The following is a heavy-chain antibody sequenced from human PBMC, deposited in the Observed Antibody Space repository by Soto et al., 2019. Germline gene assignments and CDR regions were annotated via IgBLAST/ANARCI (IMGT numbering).Heavy chain of an antibody. CDR1: GGSISSYY. CDR2: IYYSAST. D-gene: IGHD3-10*01. Sequence: SETLSLTCTVSGGSISSYYWSWIRQPPGKGLEWIGYIYYSASTNYNPTLKSRVTISVDTSKNQFSLQLSPVTAADTSVYYGAREDSVYGMDVWGQGTTVTVSS. J-gene: IGHJ6*02. V-gene: IGHV4-59*01. CDR3: AREDSVYGMDV.